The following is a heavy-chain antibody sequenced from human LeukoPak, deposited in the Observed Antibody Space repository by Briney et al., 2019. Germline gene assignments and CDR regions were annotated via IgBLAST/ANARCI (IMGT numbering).Heavy chain of an antibody. CDR1: GFTFSSYA. J-gene: IGHJ3*02. V-gene: IGHV3-30-3*01. CDR3: ARDGTTLDAFDI. Sequence: GGSLRLSCAASGFTFSSYAMHWVRQAPGKGLEWVAVISYDGSNKYYADSVKGRFTISRDNSKNTLYLQMNSLRAEDTAVYYCARDGTTLDAFDIWGQGKMVTVSS. D-gene: IGHD1-7*01. CDR2: ISYDGSNK.